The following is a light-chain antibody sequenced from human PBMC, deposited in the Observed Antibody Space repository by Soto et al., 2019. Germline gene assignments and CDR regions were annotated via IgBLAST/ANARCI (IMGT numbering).Light chain of an antibody. CDR3: QQRSNWLT. Sequence: EIVLTQSPATLSLSPCERSTLSCRASQSVSSYLAWYQQKPGQAPRLLIYDASNRATGIPARFSGSGSGTDFTLTISSLEPEDFAVYYCQQRSNWLTFGGGTKVDI. CDR2: DAS. CDR1: QSVSSY. J-gene: IGKJ4*01. V-gene: IGKV3-11*01.